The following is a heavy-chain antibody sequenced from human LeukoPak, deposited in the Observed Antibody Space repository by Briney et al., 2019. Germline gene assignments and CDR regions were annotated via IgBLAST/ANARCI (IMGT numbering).Heavy chain of an antibody. J-gene: IGHJ5*02. CDR1: GFTFSSYG. Sequence: GGSLRLSCAASGFTFSSYGMHWVRQAPGKGLEWVAFIRYDGSNKYYADSVKGRFTISRDNSKNTLYLQMNSLRAEDTAVYYCAKDWVVIATTPLFDPWGQGTLVTVSS. D-gene: IGHD2-21*01. CDR2: IRYDGSNK. CDR3: AKDWVVIATTPLFDP. V-gene: IGHV3-30*02.